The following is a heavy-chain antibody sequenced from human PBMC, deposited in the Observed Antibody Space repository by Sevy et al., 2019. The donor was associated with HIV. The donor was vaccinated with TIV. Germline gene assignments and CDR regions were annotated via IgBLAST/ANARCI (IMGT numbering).Heavy chain of an antibody. J-gene: IGHJ4*02. D-gene: IGHD5-18*01. V-gene: IGHV3-7*01. CDR1: GFTFSSYD. CDR3: VREGVGGYSYSLDC. CDR2: MKEDGSER. Sequence: GESLKISCTASGFTFSSYDMNWVRQAPGKGLEWVATMKEDGSERNYVDSVKGRFTISRDNAKNSLYLQMNSLRAEDTAVYYCVREGVGGYSYSLDCWGQGTLVTVSS.